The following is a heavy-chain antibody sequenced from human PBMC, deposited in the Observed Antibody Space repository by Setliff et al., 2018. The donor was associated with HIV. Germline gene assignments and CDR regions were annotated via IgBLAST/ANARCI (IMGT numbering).Heavy chain of an antibody. J-gene: IGHJ3*01. D-gene: IGHD6-19*01. CDR2: ISDYNGKI. Sequence: ASVKVSCKASGNTFGRFDISWVRQAPGQGLEWVGWISDYNGKINYAQKFQGRATLTTDTSTKTAYMELRSLRFDDTAVYYCARDVEYSGTSAFDVWGQGTAVTVSS. V-gene: IGHV1-18*01. CDR1: GNTFGRFD. CDR3: ARDVEYSGTSAFDV.